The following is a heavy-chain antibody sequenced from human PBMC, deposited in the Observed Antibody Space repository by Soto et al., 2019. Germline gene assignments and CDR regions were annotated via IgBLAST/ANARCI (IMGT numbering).Heavy chain of an antibody. D-gene: IGHD3-10*01. CDR1: GFTFSSYT. CDR3: ARVMKGPMIREYYFDY. Sequence: GGSLRLSCAASGFTFSSYTMNWVRQAPGKGLECVSSISSNSNYIYYADSVKGRFTISRDDAQNSLYLQMNSLRAEDTAVYYCARVMKGPMIREYYFDYWGQGTLVTVSS. J-gene: IGHJ4*02. CDR2: ISSNSNYI. V-gene: IGHV3-21*01.